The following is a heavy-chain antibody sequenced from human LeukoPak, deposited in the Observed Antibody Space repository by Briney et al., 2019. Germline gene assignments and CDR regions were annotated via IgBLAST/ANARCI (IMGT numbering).Heavy chain of an antibody. D-gene: IGHD1-26*01. CDR1: GFTVSSNY. J-gene: IGHJ4*02. CDR3: ARDTVGALGYFDY. V-gene: IGHV3-53*01. Sequence: QPGGSLRLSCAASGFTVSSNYMSWVRQAPGKGLEWVSVIYSGGSTYYADSVKGRFTISSDNYKNTLYLQMNSLRAEDTAVYYCARDTVGALGYFDYWGQGTLVTVSS. CDR2: IYSGGST.